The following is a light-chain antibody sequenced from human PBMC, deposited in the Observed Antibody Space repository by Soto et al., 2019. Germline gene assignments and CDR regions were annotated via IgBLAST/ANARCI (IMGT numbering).Light chain of an antibody. Sequence: EVVLTQSPGTLSLSPGARATLSCRASQSVTNNYLAWYQQKPGQSPRLLIYDASNRATGIPDRFSGSGSGTDFTLTISRLEPADFAVYYCHRYGRSPIYTFGPGTKVDLK. CDR3: HRYGRSPIYT. CDR1: QSVTNNY. V-gene: IGKV3-20*01. CDR2: DAS. J-gene: IGKJ3*01.